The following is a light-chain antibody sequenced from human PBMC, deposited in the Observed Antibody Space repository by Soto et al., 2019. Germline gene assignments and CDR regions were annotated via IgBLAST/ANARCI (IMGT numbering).Light chain of an antibody. CDR3: RSYTSTNHVV. J-gene: IGLJ2*01. Sequence: QSVLTQPASVSGSPGQSITISCTGTSSDVGGYNYVSWYQQHPGKAPKLVIYEVTKRPSGVSNRFSGSKSGNTASLTISGLQAEDETDYYCRSYTSTNHVVFGGGTKVTVL. CDR2: EVT. CDR1: SSDVGGYNY. V-gene: IGLV2-14*01.